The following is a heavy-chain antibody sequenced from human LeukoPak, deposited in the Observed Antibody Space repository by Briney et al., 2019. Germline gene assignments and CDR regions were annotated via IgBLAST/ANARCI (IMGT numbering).Heavy chain of an antibody. J-gene: IGHJ4*02. Sequence: GGSLRLSCAASGFTFSSYAMSWVRQAPGKGLEWVSAISGSGGSTYYADSAKGRFTISRDNSKNTLYLQMNSLRAEDTAVYYCAKAGQNYDFWSGYLHPLYYFDYWGQGTLVTVSS. V-gene: IGHV3-23*01. CDR1: GFTFSSYA. CDR3: AKAGQNYDFWSGYLHPLYYFDY. CDR2: ISGSGGST. D-gene: IGHD3-3*01.